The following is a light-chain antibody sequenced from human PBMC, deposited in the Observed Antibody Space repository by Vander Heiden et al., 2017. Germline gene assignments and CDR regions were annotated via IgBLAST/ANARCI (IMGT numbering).Light chain of an antibody. Sequence: DIQMTQSPSSLSASVGDRATITCRASQGISNYLAWYQQKPGKVPKLLIYAASTLQSGVPSRFSGSGSGTDFTLTISGLQPEDVATYYCQKYDSAPYTFAQGTKLEIK. CDR1: QGISNY. CDR3: QKYDSAPYT. J-gene: IGKJ2*01. CDR2: AAS. V-gene: IGKV1-27*01.